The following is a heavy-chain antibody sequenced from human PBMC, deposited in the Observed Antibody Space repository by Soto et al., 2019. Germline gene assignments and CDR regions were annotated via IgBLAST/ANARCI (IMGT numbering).Heavy chain of an antibody. D-gene: IGHD2-2*01. Sequence: VASVKVSCKASGGTFSSYAISWVRQAPGQGLEWMGGIIPIFGTANYAQKFQGRVTITADESTSTAYMELSSLRSEDTAVYYCARDQDIVVVPAVRGAFDIWGQGTMVTVS. CDR2: IIPIFGTA. CDR3: ARDQDIVVVPAVRGAFDI. CDR1: GGTFSSYA. V-gene: IGHV1-69*13. J-gene: IGHJ3*02.